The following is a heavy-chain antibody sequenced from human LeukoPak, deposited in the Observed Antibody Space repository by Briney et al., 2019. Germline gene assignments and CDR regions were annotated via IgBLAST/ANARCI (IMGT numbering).Heavy chain of an antibody. D-gene: IGHD2-2*02. J-gene: IGHJ3*02. CDR1: GYSFTSYW. CDR3: ARQKYCSSTSCYMRVVDAFGI. V-gene: IGHV5-51*01. CDR2: IYPGDSDT. Sequence: GESLKISCKGSGYSFTSYWIGWVRQMPGKGLEWMGIIYPGDSDTRYSPSFQGQVTISADKSISTAYLQWSSLKASDTAMYYCARQKYCSSTSCYMRVVDAFGIWGQGTMVTVSS.